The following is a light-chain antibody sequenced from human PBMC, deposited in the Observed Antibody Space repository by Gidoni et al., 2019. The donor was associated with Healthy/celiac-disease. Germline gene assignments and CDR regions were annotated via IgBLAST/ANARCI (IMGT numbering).Light chain of an antibody. CDR2: DAA. J-gene: IGKJ4*01. CDR1: QSVSSY. CDR3: QHRSTWPLT. Sequence: EIVLTQSPATLSLSPGERATLSCRASQSVSSYSAWYQQKSGQAPRLLIYDAANRATGIPARFSSSGSATYFPLTISRLAPDVFAVYCCQHRSTWPLTFGGGTKVEIK. V-gene: IGKV3-11*01.